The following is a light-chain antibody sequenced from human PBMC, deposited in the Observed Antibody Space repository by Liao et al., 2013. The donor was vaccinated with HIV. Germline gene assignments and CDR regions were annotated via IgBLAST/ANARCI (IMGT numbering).Light chain of an antibody. CDR2: HDD. CDR1: ELGHKY. V-gene: IGLV3-1*01. CDR3: QAWDSSTYYV. Sequence: SYALTQPPSVSVSPGQTATITCSGHELGHKYVSWYQQRPGLSPVLVIYHDDRRPSGIPERFSGSNSGNTATLTISGTQAMDEADYFCQAWDSSTYYVFGPGTKVTVL. J-gene: IGLJ1*01.